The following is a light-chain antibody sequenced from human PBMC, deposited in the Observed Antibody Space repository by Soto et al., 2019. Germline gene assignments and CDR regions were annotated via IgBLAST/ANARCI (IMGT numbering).Light chain of an antibody. Sequence: SYELTQPPSVSVAPGKTARISCGGNNIGSKSVHWYPRKPGQAPVLVIYSDPDLPSVLPERFAGSNSGNTATLTISRVEAGDEADYYCQVWDSSSAHVVFGGGTKLTVL. CDR3: QVWDSSSAHVV. V-gene: IGLV3-21*04. CDR1: NIGSKS. J-gene: IGLJ2*01. CDR2: SDP.